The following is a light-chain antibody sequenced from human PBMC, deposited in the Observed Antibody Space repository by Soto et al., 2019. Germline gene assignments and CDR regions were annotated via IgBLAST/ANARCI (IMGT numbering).Light chain of an antibody. J-gene: IGKJ5*01. V-gene: IGKV1-5*03. Sequence: DIQMTQSPSTLSASVGDRVTITSRASQTIDSWLAWYQQRPGKPPNLLIYKASTLASGVPSRFSGSGSGTDFTLTISRLEPEDFAVYYCQQHGSSPITFGQGTRLEI. CDR3: QQHGSSPIT. CDR2: KAS. CDR1: QTIDSW.